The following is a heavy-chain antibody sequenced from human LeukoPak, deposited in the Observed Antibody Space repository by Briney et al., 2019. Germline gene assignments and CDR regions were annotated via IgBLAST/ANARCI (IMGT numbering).Heavy chain of an antibody. CDR2: MSGSGGST. Sequence: QPGGSLRLSCAASGLTFSSHAVTWVRQAPGKGLEWVSAMSGSGGSTYYADSVKGRFTISRDNSKNSLYLQMNSLRAEDTAVYYCATNAGQWLVPFDYWGQGSLVTVSS. D-gene: IGHD6-19*01. CDR3: ATNAGQWLVPFDY. V-gene: IGHV3-23*01. J-gene: IGHJ4*02. CDR1: GLTFSSHA.